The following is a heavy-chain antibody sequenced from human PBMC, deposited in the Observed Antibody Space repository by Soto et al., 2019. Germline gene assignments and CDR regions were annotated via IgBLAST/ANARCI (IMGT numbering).Heavy chain of an antibody. J-gene: IGHJ3*02. D-gene: IGHD6-13*01. CDR1: AFSFSTYT. CDR2: ISSSSDYI. Sequence: GGSLRLSCAASAFSFSTYTMNWVRQAPGKGLEWVSSISSSSDYIYYADSVKGRFTISRDNAKNSLYLQMNSLRAEDTAVYYCARDLKGSNWYLDAFDIWGQGTMVTVSS. V-gene: IGHV3-21*01. CDR3: ARDLKGSNWYLDAFDI.